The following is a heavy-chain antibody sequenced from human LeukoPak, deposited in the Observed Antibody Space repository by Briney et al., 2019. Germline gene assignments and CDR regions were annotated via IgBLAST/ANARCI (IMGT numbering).Heavy chain of an antibody. V-gene: IGHV4-34*12. D-gene: IGHD3-3*01. CDR3: TRHWSEFYNYGMGV. CDR2: IFYSGNT. J-gene: IGHJ6*02. CDR1: GGSFSGYY. Sequence: SSETLSLTCAVYGGSFSGYYWSWIRRPPGKGLEWIGSIFYSGNTHYNPSLKSRVTMSVDTSKNEFSLKLTSVTAADTAVYYCTRHWSEFYNYGMGVWGHGTTVTVSS.